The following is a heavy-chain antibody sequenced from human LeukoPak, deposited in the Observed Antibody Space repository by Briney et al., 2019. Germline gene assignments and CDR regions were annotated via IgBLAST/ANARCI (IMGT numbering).Heavy chain of an antibody. CDR3: TRGGYNYGYEMDY. Sequence: PGGSLRLSCTASGFTFGDYAMSWVRQAPGKGLEWVGFIRSKAYGGTTEYAASVKGRFTISRDDSKSIAYLQMNSLKTEDTAVYYCTRGGYNYGYEMDYWGQGTLVTVSS. D-gene: IGHD5-18*01. J-gene: IGHJ4*02. V-gene: IGHV3-49*04. CDR1: GFTFGDYA. CDR2: IRSKAYGGTT.